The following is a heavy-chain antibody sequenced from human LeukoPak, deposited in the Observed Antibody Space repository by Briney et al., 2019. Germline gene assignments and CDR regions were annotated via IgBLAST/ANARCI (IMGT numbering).Heavy chain of an antibody. CDR2: ISGSCGST. J-gene: IGHJ4*02. V-gene: IGHV3-23*01. Sequence: GGSMILSCAASGCTFSSYARSWGRQAPGRGLGWVSAISGSCGSTYYADSVKGRFTISRDNSKNTLYLQMNSLRAEDTAVYYCARGYSSSSWSLFDYWGQGTLVTVSS. D-gene: IGHD6-6*01. CDR1: GCTFSSYA. CDR3: ARGYSSSSWSLFDY.